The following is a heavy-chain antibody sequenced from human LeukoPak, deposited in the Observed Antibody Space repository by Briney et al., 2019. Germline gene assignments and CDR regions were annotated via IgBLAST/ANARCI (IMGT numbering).Heavy chain of an antibody. D-gene: IGHD5-12*01. CDR1: GYNFTSYR. CDR3: ARRGYSGLNWFDP. J-gene: IGHJ5*02. V-gene: IGHV5-51*01. Sequence: GESLKISCKGSGYNFTSYRIGWVRQMPGKGLEWMGIIYPGDSDTRYSPSFQGQVTISADKSISTAYLQWSSLKASDTAMYYCARRGYSGLNWFDPWGQGTLVTVSS. CDR2: IYPGDSDT.